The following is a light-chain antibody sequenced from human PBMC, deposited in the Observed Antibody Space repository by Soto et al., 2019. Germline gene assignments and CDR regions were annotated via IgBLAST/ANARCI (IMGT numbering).Light chain of an antibody. Sequence: QLVLTQPPSVSAAPGQKVTISCSGSPSNIGKNFVSWYQQLPGTAPKLLIYESDKRPSGIPDRFSGSESGTSATLAITGLQTGDEADYYCVSWDSSLITVVFGGGTKLTVL. V-gene: IGLV1-51*02. CDR1: PSNIGKNF. J-gene: IGLJ2*01. CDR3: VSWDSSLITVV. CDR2: ESD.